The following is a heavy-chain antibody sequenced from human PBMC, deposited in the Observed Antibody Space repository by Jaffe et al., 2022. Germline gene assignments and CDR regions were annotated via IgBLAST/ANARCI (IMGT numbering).Heavy chain of an antibody. CDR1: GFTFSSYG. J-gene: IGHJ1*01. V-gene: IGHV3-30*02. CDR3: AKDGGIVVVVAATGYFQH. D-gene: IGHD2-15*01. Sequence: QVQLVESGGGVVQPGGSLRLSCAASGFTFSSYGMHWVRQAPGKGLEWVAFIRYDGSNKYYADSVKGRFTISRDNSKNTLYLQMNSLRAEDTAVYYCAKDGGIVVVVAATGYFQHWGQGTLVTVSS. CDR2: IRYDGSNK.